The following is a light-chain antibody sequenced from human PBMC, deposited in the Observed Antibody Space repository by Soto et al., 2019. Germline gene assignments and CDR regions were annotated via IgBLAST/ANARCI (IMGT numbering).Light chain of an antibody. J-gene: IGKJ5*01. V-gene: IGKV1-5*01. CDR3: KQYNSYPIT. CDR2: DAS. Sequence: DIQMTQSPSSLSASVGDRVTITCRASQSISTYLYWYQQKPGKAPKLLIYDASNLESGVQSRFSGSGSGTEFTLTISSLQPDDFATYYCKQYNSYPITFGQGTRLEI. CDR1: QSISTY.